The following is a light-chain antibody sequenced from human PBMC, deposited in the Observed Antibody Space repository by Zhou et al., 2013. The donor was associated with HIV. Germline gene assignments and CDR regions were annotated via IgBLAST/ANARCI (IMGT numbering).Light chain of an antibody. V-gene: IGKV1-12*01. CDR2: AAS. Sequence: DIQMTQSPSSVSASVGDRVTITCRASQDISSWLAWYQQKPGKAPKLLIHAASSLQSGVPSRFSGSGSGTDFTLTTSSLQPEDSATYYCQQSYSTPWTFGQGTKVEIK. CDR3: QQSYSTPWT. CDR1: QDISSW. J-gene: IGKJ1*01.